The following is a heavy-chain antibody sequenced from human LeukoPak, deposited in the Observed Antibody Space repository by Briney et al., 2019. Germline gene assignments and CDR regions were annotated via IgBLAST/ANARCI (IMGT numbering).Heavy chain of an antibody. D-gene: IGHD3-22*01. V-gene: IGHV3-21*01. J-gene: IGHJ1*01. CDR1: GFTFTSYS. CDR3: ARETYYYDSGGYYPYFQH. Sequence: PGGSLRLSCAASGFTFTSYSMNWVRQAPGKGLEWVSSLSSSSTYIYYADSVKGRFTISRDNAKNSLYLQMNSLRAEDTAVYYCARETYYYDSGGYYPYFQHWGQGTLVTVSS. CDR2: LSSSSTYI.